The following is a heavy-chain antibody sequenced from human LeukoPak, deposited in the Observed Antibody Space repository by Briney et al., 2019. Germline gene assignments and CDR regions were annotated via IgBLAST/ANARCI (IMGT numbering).Heavy chain of an antibody. CDR2: FHTGGET. J-gene: IGHJ4*03. Sequence: PGGSLRLSCAASGFTVSNNYMIWVRQAPGKGLEWVSLFHTGGETEYADSVKGRFTMSRDTSQNTVSLHMNSLRAEDTAVYYCAKDQHYGSGSYFDYWGQGTTVTVSS. V-gene: IGHV3-53*01. CDR1: GFTVSNNY. CDR3: AKDQHYGSGSYFDY. D-gene: IGHD3-10*01.